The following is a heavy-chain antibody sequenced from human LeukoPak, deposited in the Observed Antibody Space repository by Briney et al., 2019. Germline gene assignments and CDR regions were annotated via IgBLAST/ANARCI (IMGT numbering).Heavy chain of an antibody. CDR3: ARGRIAARAGWFDP. Sequence: ASVKVSCKASGGTFSSYAISWVRQAPGQGLEWMGGIIPIFGTANYAQTFQGRVTITADKSTSTAYMELSSLRSEDTAVYYCARGRIAARAGWFDPWGQGTLVTVSS. CDR2: IIPIFGTA. CDR1: GGTFSSYA. J-gene: IGHJ5*02. D-gene: IGHD6-6*01. V-gene: IGHV1-69*06.